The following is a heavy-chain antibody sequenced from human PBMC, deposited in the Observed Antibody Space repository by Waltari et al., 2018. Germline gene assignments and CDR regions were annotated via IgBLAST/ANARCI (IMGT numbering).Heavy chain of an antibody. D-gene: IGHD2-15*01. CDR2: IYPGDSET. V-gene: IGHV5-51*01. Sequence: EVQLVQSGAEVKTPGESLKISCEGSGYPFSNKYIVWVRQVPGQGLGWMGLIYPGDSETRYSPSFEGHVTISADKSRNTAYLQWSSLTASDTAIYYCARHRATYCSGEICRPYGLDVWGQGTTVTV. J-gene: IGHJ6*02. CDR3: ARHRATYCSGEICRPYGLDV. CDR1: GYPFSNKY.